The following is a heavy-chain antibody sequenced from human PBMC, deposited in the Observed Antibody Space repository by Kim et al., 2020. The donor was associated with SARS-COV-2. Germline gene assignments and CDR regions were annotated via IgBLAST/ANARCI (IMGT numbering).Heavy chain of an antibody. D-gene: IGHD3-9*01. CDR3: AREDLFDSLSTPDY. CDR1: GFTFSSYW. Sequence: GGSLRLSCAASGFTFSSYWMSWVRQAPGKGLEWVANIKQDGSEKYYVDSVKGRFTISRDNAKNSLYLQMNSLRAEDTAVYYCAREDLFDSLSTPDYWGQGTLVTVSS. J-gene: IGHJ4*02. V-gene: IGHV3-7*01. CDR2: IKQDGSEK.